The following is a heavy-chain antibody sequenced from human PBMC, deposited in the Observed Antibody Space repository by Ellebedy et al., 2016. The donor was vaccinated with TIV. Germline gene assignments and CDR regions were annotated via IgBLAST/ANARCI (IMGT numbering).Heavy chain of an antibody. J-gene: IGHJ4*02. CDR3: ARDYASG. Sequence: DSVKGRFTISRDNSKDTLYLQMNSLRAEDTAVYYCARDYASGWGQGTLVTVSS. V-gene: IGHV3-53*01. D-gene: IGHD3-16*01.